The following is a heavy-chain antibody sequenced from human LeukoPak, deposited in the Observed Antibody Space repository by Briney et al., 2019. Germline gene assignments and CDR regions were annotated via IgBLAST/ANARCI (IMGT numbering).Heavy chain of an antibody. V-gene: IGHV1-8*03. CDR3: ARDGGDYTLFYY. CDR1: GYTFTSYD. D-gene: IGHD4-17*01. CDR2: MNPNSGNT. Sequence: ASVKVSCKASGYTFTSYDINWVRQATGQGLEWMGWMNPNSGNTGYAQKFQGRATITRNTPISTAYMELSSLRSEDTAVYYCARDGGDYTLFYYWGQGTLVTVSS. J-gene: IGHJ4*02.